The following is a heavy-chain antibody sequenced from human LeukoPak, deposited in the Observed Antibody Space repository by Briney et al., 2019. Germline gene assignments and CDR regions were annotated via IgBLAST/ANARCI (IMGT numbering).Heavy chain of an antibody. CDR1: GFTFSSYS. CDR2: ISGSSTYI. Sequence: GGSLRLSCAVSGFTFSSYSMNWVRQAPGKGLEWVSSISGSSTYIYYADSMKGRFTISRDNAKNLLYLQMNSLRVEDTAVYYCARDERGGTVTLNFDYWGQGTLVTVS. V-gene: IGHV3-21*04. CDR3: ARDERGGTVTLNFDY. D-gene: IGHD4-17*01. J-gene: IGHJ4*02.